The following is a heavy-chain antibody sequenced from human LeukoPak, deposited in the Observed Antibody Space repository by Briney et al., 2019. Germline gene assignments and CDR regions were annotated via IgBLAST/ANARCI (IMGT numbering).Heavy chain of an antibody. CDR3: AKTRGYCSGGSCYCDY. D-gene: IGHD2-15*01. Sequence: PGGSLRLSCAASGFTFSTYGMSWVRQAPGKGLDWVSAISGSGGSTNYADSVTGRFTISRDDSKNTLYLQMNSLRAEDTAVYYCAKTRGYCSGGSCYCDYWGQGTLVTVSS. CDR1: GFTFSTYG. J-gene: IGHJ4*02. CDR2: ISGSGGST. V-gene: IGHV3-23*01.